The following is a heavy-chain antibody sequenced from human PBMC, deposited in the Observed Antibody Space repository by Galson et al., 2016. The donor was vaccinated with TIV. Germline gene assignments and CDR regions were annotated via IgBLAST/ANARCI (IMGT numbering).Heavy chain of an antibody. CDR3: ARESDCSSGTCYSRAFDD. D-gene: IGHD2-2*02. CDR2: ISASNGDT. J-gene: IGHJ4*02. V-gene: IGHV1-18*04. Sequence: SVKVSCKASGYTFGNYGISWMRQAPGQGLEWVGWISASNGDTNYARKFQGRITMTKDTFTSTVFMVLRSLRSEDTAVFYCARESDCSSGTCYSRAFDDWGQGTPVTVSS. CDR1: GYTFGNYG.